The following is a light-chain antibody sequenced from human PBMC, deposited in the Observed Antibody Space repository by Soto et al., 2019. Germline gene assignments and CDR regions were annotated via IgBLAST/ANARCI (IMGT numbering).Light chain of an antibody. Sequence: QSALTQPASVSGSPGQSIAISCTGTSSDVGAYDFVSWYQQHPDKAPKLMIYEVSHRPSGVSYRFSGSKSVNTATLTISGLQAVDEADYYCSSYTTSSTRVFGTGTKVTVL. CDR2: EVS. CDR1: SSDVGAYDF. V-gene: IGLV2-14*03. J-gene: IGLJ1*01. CDR3: SSYTTSSTRV.